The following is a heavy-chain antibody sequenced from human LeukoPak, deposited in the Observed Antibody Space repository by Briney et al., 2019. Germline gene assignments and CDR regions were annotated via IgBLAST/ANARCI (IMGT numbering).Heavy chain of an antibody. CDR1: GGSFSGYY. V-gene: IGHV4-34*01. CDR2: INHSGST. Sequence: SETLSLTCAVYGGSFSGYYWSWIRQPPGKGLEWLGEINHSGSTNYNPSLKSRVTISVDTSKNQFSLKLSSVTAADTAVYYCARVTMIVVVNWFDPWGQGTLVTVSS. CDR3: ARVTMIVVVNWFDP. J-gene: IGHJ5*02. D-gene: IGHD3-22*01.